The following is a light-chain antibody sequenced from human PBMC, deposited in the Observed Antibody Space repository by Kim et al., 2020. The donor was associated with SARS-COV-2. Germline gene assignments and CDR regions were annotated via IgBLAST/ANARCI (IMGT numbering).Light chain of an antibody. CDR2: SNN. CDR1: SSNIGSNT. J-gene: IGLJ3*02. CDR3: AAWTDSLKGWV. Sequence: GQRVTISCSGRSSNIGSNTVHWYQQLPGTAPKVLIHSNNQRPSGVPDRFSGSKSGTSASLAISGLQSEDEADYFCAAWTDSLKGWVFGGGTQLTVL. V-gene: IGLV1-44*01.